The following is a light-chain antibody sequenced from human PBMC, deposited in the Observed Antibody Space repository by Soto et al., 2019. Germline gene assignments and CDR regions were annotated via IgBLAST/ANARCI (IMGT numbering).Light chain of an antibody. Sequence: DIPMTQSPSTLSASVGDRVTITCRASQSISDLLAWYQQQPGKAPRLLIYRASRLESGVPSRFIGSGSGTEFTLTISSLQPDDFATYYCQQYNSFSPFGGGTKVEIK. CDR2: RAS. CDR3: QQYNSFSP. V-gene: IGKV1-5*03. J-gene: IGKJ4*02. CDR1: QSISDL.